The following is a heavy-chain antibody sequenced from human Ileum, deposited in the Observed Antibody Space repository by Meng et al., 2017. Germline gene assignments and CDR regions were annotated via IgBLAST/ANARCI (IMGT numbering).Heavy chain of an antibody. CDR1: GFTFGSYA. V-gene: IGHV3-30*15. J-gene: IGHJ4*02. Sequence: GESLKISCAASGFTFGSYAMHWVRQAPGKGLQWLAVMSYDESRVHYADSVRGRFTISRDNSKNTLYLQMSSLRPENTTVYYCAALPFCSLTTCYHGDSDFWGQGTLVTVSS. CDR2: MSYDESRV. CDR3: AALPFCSLTTCYHGDSDF. D-gene: IGHD2-2*01.